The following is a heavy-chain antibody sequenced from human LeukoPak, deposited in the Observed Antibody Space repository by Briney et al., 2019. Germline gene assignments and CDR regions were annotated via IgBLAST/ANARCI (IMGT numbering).Heavy chain of an antibody. CDR2: IYYSGST. CDR1: GGSISSGDYY. J-gene: IGHJ3*02. Sequence: SETLSLTCTVPGGSISSGDYYWSWIRQPPGKGLEWIGYIYYSGSTYYNPSLKSRVTISVDTSKNQFSLKLSSVTAADTAVYYCARDQLMPQTGGWGSDRGPLDAFDIWGQGTMVTVSS. CDR3: ARDQLMPQTGGWGSDRGPLDAFDI. V-gene: IGHV4-30-4*08. D-gene: IGHD3-16*01.